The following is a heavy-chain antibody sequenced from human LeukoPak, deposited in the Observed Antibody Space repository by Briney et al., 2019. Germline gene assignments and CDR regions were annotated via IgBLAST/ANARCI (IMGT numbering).Heavy chain of an antibody. V-gene: IGHV3-21*01. CDR1: GFTFSSYS. J-gene: IGHJ2*01. Sequence: PGGSLRLSCAASGFTFSSYSMNWVRQAPGKGLEWVSSISSSSSYIYYADSVKGRFTISRDNAKNSLYLQMNSLRAEDTAVYYCARDLSFYSRRYHRWYFNLWGRGTLATVSS. CDR2: ISSSSSYI. CDR3: ARDLSFYSRRYHRWYFNL. D-gene: IGHD6-13*01.